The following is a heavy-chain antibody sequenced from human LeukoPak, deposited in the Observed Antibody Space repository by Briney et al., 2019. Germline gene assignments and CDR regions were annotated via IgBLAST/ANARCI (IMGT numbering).Heavy chain of an antibody. CDR1: GFTFSSYS. CDR2: ISSSSSYI. J-gene: IGHJ3*02. Sequence: GGSLTLSCAASGFTFSSYSMNWVRQAPGKGLEWGSSISSSSSYIYYADSVKGRFTISRDNSKNTLYLQMNSLRAEDTAVYYCARPYYVKSVPCAFDIWGQGTMVTVSS. CDR3: ARPYYVKSVPCAFDI. V-gene: IGHV3-21*01. D-gene: IGHD3-16*01.